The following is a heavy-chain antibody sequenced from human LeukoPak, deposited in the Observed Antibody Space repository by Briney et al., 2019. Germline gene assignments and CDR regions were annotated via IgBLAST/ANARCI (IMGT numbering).Heavy chain of an antibody. J-gene: IGHJ3*02. CDR2: ISGSGGRT. V-gene: IGHV3-23*01. CDR3: AKDGTTYYYDSSGYWRVDAFDI. D-gene: IGHD3-22*01. CDR1: GFTFSSYA. Sequence: GGSLRLSCAASGFTFSSYAMSWVRQAPAKGVEWVSAISGSGGRTYYADSVKGRFTISRDNSKNTLYLQMNSLRAEDTAVYYCAKDGTTYYYDSSGYWRVDAFDIWGQGTMVTVSS.